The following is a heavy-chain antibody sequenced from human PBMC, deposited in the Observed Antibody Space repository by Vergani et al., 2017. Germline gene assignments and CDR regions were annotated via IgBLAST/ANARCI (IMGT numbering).Heavy chain of an antibody. D-gene: IGHD1-20*01. V-gene: IGHV1-18*01. Sequence: QVQLVQSGAEVKKPGASVKVSCKASGYTFTSYGISWVRQAPGQGLEWMGWISAYNGNTKYSQKFQGRVTITRDTSASTAYMELSSLRSEDTAVYYCARGYNWNYPDYWGQGTLVTVSS. CDR1: GYTFTSYG. CDR3: ARGYNWNYPDY. J-gene: IGHJ4*02. CDR2: ISAYNGNT.